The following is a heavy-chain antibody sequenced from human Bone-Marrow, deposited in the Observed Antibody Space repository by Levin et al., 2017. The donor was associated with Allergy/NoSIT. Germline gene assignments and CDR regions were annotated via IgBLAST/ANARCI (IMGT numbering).Heavy chain of an antibody. CDR3: TRVIELVGTDHPSYSDYSGLDV. Sequence: GGSLRLSCTASGFTFGDSGMSWFRQAPGKGLEWVGLIRTKTYGETTEYAASGKGRFTISRDNSKSIAYLQMKSLNTEDTAVYFWTRVIELVGTDHPSYSDYSGLDVWGQGTTVTVSS. D-gene: IGHD1-1*01. V-gene: IGHV3-49*03. J-gene: IGHJ6*02. CDR1: GFTFGDSG. CDR2: IRTKTYGETT.